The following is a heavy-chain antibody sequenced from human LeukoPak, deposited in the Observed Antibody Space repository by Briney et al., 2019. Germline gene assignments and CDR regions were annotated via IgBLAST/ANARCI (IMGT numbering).Heavy chain of an antibody. CDR2: IQNTGGT. V-gene: IGHV4-59*01. Sequence: PSETLSLTCIVSSAYISSYYWGWIRQSPGKGLEWIGYIQNTGGTNYNPSLKSRVSISKDTSKNQFSLQVRSVTAADTAVYYCVKHGSGWSFDYWGQGALVTVSS. CDR1: SAYISSYY. J-gene: IGHJ4*02. D-gene: IGHD6-19*01. CDR3: VKHGSGWSFDY.